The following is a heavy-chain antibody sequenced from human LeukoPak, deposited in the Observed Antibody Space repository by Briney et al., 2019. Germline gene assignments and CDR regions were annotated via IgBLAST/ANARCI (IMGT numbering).Heavy chain of an antibody. CDR1: GGTFNSYA. V-gene: IGHV1-69*13. J-gene: IGHJ5*02. Sequence: SVKVSCKASGGTFNSYAISWVRQAPGQGLEWMGGIIPIFGTANYAQKFQGRVTITADDSTNTAYMELSSLRSEDTAVYYCARAGGSMGKNWFDPWGQGTLVTVSS. D-gene: IGHD1-14*01. CDR2: IIPIFGTA. CDR3: ARAGGSMGKNWFDP.